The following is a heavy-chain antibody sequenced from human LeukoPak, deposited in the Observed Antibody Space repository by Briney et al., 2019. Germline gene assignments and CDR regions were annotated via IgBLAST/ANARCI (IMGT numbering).Heavy chain of an antibody. Sequence: PSETLSLTCTVSGGSISSYYWSWIRQPAGKGLEWIGRIYTSGSTNYNPSLKSRVTMSVDTSKNQFSLKLSSVTAADTAVYYCARTNYDFWSGYIDYWGQGTLVTVSS. CDR3: ARTNYDFWSGYIDY. J-gene: IGHJ4*02. CDR2: IYTSGST. V-gene: IGHV4-4*07. D-gene: IGHD3-3*01. CDR1: GGSISSYY.